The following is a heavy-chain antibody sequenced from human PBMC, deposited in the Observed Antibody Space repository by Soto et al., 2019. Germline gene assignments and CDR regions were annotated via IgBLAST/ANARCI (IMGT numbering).Heavy chain of an antibody. CDR1: GFTFSSYA. V-gene: IGHV3-23*01. CDR3: AKDFGPGDAFDI. D-gene: IGHD3-10*01. J-gene: IGHJ3*02. CDR2: ISGSGGST. Sequence: GGSLRLSWAASGFTFSSYAMSWVRQAPGKGLEGVSAISGSGGSTYYADSVKGRFTISRDNSKNTLYLQMNSLRAEDTAVYYCAKDFGPGDAFDIWGKGTTVTVS.